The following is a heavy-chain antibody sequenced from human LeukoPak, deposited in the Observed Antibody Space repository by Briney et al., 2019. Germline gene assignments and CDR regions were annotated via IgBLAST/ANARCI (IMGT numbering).Heavy chain of an antibody. CDR1: GGSISSSSYY. CDR2: IYYSGST. D-gene: IGHD6-6*01. CDR3: AMTRYSSSSAFDP. J-gene: IGHJ5*02. Sequence: SETLSLTCTVSGGSISSSSYYWGWIRQPPGKGLEWIGSIYYSGSTYYNPSLKSRVTISVDTSKNQFSLKLSSVIAADTAVYYCAMTRYSSSSAFDPWGQGTLVTVSS. V-gene: IGHV4-39*07.